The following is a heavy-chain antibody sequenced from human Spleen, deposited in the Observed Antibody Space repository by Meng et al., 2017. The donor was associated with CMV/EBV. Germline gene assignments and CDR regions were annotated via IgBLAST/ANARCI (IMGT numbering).Heavy chain of an antibody. CDR2: IRSKANSYAT. CDR1: GFTFSGSA. V-gene: IGHV3-73*01. Sequence: GESLKISCAASGFTFSGSAMHWVRQASGKGLEWVGRIRSKANSYATAYAASVKGRFTISRDDSKNTAYLQMNSLKTEDTAVYYCTRTPLLYFSSTSCFSNYYYGMDVWGQGTTVTVSS. CDR3: TRTPLLYFSSTSCFSNYYYGMDV. J-gene: IGHJ6*02. D-gene: IGHD2-2*01.